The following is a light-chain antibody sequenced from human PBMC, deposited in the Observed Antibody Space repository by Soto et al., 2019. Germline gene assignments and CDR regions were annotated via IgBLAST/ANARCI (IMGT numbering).Light chain of an antibody. J-gene: IGKJ5*01. CDR3: QQANSFPIT. V-gene: IGKV3-15*01. Sequence: EFVMTQSPATLTVYPGERTTLSCRASQSVGNNLAWYQQKPGQAPRLLIYGAYTRATGIPARFSGSGSGTDFTLTISSLQPEDFATYFCQQANSFPITFGQGTRLE. CDR1: QSVGNN. CDR2: GAY.